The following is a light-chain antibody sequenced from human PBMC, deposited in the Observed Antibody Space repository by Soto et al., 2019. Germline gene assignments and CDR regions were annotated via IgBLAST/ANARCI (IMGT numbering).Light chain of an antibody. CDR3: QSYDSSLSGSYV. Sequence: QSVLTQPPSVSGAPGQRVTISCTGSSSNIGAGYDVHWYQRLPGTAPKVLIYNNNNRPSGVPDRFSGSKSGTSASLAITGLQDEDEADYYCQSYDSSLSGSYVFGPGTKLNVL. CDR2: NNN. V-gene: IGLV1-40*01. J-gene: IGLJ1*01. CDR1: SSNIGAGYD.